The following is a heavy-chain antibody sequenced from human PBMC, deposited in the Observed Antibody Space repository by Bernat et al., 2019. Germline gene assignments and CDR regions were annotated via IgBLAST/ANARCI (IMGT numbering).Heavy chain of an antibody. D-gene: IGHD2-15*01. V-gene: IGHV4-34*01. CDR3: ARGVGYCSGGSCYSRDYYYYGMDV. CDR2: INHSGST. Sequence: QVQLQQWGAGLLKPSETLSLTCAVYGGSFCGYYWSWIRQPPGKGLEWIGEINHSGSTNYNPSLKSRVTISVDTSKNQFSLKLSSVTAADTAVYYCARGVGYCSGGSCYSRDYYYYGMDVWGQGTTVTVSS. J-gene: IGHJ6*02. CDR1: GGSFCGYY.